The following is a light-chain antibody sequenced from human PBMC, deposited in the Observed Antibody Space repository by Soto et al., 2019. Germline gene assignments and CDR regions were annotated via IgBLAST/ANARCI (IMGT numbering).Light chain of an antibody. J-gene: IGLJ2*01. Sequence: QSALTQPASVSGSPGQSITISCTGTSSDIGSYKLVSWYQQHQGKAPKLMIYEGSKRPSGVSNRFSGSKSGNTASLTISGLQADGEADYYCCSYAGHGTGVFGGGTKVTVL. CDR2: EGS. CDR3: CSYAGHGTGV. V-gene: IGLV2-23*01. CDR1: SSDIGSYKL.